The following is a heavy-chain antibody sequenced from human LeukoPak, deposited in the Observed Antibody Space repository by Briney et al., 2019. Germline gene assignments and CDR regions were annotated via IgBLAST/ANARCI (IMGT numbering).Heavy chain of an antibody. CDR3: ARSRGGYSGYPPGYYYGMDV. Sequence: PSETLSLTCTVSGGSISSYYWSWIRQPPGKGLEWIGYIYYSGSTNYNPSLKSRVTISVDTSKNQFSLKLSSVTAADTAVYYCARSRGGYSGYPPGYYYGMDVWGQGATVTVSS. V-gene: IGHV4-59*01. CDR1: GGSISSYY. CDR2: IYYSGST. J-gene: IGHJ6*02. D-gene: IGHD5-12*01.